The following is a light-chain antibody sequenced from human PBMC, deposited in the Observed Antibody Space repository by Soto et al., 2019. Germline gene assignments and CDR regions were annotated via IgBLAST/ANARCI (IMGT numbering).Light chain of an antibody. CDR2: GAS. Sequence: IVMTQSPATLSVSPGESATLSCRASQSVSSNLAWYQQKPGQAPRLLIYGASTRVTGIPARFSGSGSRTEFTLTISSLQSEDFAVYYCQQHNSWPWTFGQGTKVEIK. CDR3: QQHNSWPWT. J-gene: IGKJ1*01. V-gene: IGKV3-15*01. CDR1: QSVSSN.